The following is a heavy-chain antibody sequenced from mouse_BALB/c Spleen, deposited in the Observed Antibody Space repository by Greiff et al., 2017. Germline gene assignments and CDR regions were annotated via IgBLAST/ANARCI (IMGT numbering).Heavy chain of an antibody. V-gene: IGHV5-4*02. CDR1: GFTFSDYY. CDR2: ISDGGSYT. J-gene: IGHJ1*01. CDR3: ARGDGYWYFDV. Sequence: EVKVEESGGGLVKPGGSLKLSCAASGFTFSDYYMYWVRQTPEKRLEWVATISDGGSYTYYPDSVKGRFTISRDNAKNNLYLQMSSLKSEDTAMYYCARGDGYWYFDVWGAGTTVTVSS. D-gene: IGHD2-3*01.